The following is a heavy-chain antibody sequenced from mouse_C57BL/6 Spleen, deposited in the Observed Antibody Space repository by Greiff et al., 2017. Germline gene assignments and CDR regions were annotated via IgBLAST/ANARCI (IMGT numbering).Heavy chain of an antibody. CDR3: ARGATVVATYYAMDY. V-gene: IGHV1-61*01. J-gene: IGHJ4*01. D-gene: IGHD1-1*01. Sequence: VQLQQPGAELVRPGSSVKLSCKASGYTFTSYWMDWVKQRPGQGLEWIGNIYPSDGETNYNQKFKDKATVTVDKSSSTAYMQLSSLTSEDSAVYYCARGATVVATYYAMDYWGQGTSVTVSS. CDR2: IYPSDGET. CDR1: GYTFTSYW.